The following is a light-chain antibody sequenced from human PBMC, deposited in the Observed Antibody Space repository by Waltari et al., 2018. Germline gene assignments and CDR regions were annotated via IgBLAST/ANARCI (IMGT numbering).Light chain of an antibody. CDR1: RSNIGSNT. J-gene: IGLJ3*02. CDR3: ATWDDRLNGAV. V-gene: IGLV1-44*01. Sequence: QSILTQPPSASGAPGQRVTISCSGSRSNIGSNTVNWYQQFPGTAPKLVICTNDQRPSGVPDRVSGSKSGTSASLAISGLQSEDEADYYCATWDDRLNGAVFGGGTKLTV. CDR2: TND.